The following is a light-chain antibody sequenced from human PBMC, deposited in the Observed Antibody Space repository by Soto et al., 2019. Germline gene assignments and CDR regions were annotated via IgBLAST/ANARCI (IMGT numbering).Light chain of an antibody. Sequence: QSVLTQPPSVSAAPGQKVTISCSGSSSNIGGNSVSWYQQLPGTAPKLLIYDDNKRPSGIPDRFSGSKSGTSATLGITGFQTGDEAHYYCGSWDSRLSAYVFGTGTKVTVL. J-gene: IGLJ1*01. V-gene: IGLV1-51*01. CDR3: GSWDSRLSAYV. CDR2: DDN. CDR1: SSNIGGNS.